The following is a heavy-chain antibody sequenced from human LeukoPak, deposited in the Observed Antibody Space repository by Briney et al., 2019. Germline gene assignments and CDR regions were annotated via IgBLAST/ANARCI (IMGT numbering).Heavy chain of an antibody. CDR2: IYTSGST. CDR3: ATHVRGYYYYYMDV. J-gene: IGHJ6*03. CDR1: GGSISNYY. V-gene: IGHV4-4*09. Sequence: SETLSLTCTVSGGSISNYYWGWIRQPPGKGLEWIGYIYTSGSTNYNPSLKSRVTISVDTSKNQFSLKLSSVTAADTAVYYCATHVRGYYYYYMDVWGKGTTVTVSS.